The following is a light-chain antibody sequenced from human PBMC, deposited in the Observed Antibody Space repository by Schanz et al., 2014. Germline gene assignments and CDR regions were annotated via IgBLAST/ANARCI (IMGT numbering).Light chain of an antibody. CDR2: GAS. CDR3: QQYDTSPPTWT. CDR1: QGVSTN. Sequence: EIVMTQSPATLSVSPGESVTLSCRASQGVSTNLAWYQQRPGQPPRLLIYGASSRATGIPDRFSGSGSGTDFTLTISRLEPEDFAVYYCQQYDTSPPTWTFGQGAKVEIK. V-gene: IGKV3-20*01. J-gene: IGKJ1*01.